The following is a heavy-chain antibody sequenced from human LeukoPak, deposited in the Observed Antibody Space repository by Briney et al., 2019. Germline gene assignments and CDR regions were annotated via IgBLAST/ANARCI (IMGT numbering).Heavy chain of an antibody. Sequence: ASVKVSCKASGYTFTSYGISWVRQAPGQGLEWMGWISAYNGNTNYAQKLQGRVTMTTDTSTSTAYMELRSLRSDDTAVYYCARDPTGGSGGYYTYYYYYYYGMDVWGQGTTVTVSS. CDR2: ISAYNGNT. J-gene: IGHJ6*02. D-gene: IGHD3-10*01. CDR3: ARDPTGGSGGYYTYYYYYYYGMDV. CDR1: GYTFTSYG. V-gene: IGHV1-18*01.